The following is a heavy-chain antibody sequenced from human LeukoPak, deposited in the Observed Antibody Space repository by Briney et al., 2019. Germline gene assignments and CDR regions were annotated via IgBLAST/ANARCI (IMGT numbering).Heavy chain of an antibody. Sequence: GSLRLSCAASGFTFSSYGMHWVRQAPGKGLEWVAVISYDGSNKYYADSVKGRFTISRDNSKNTLYLQMNSLRAEDTAVYYCANRDYYGSGLDYWGQGTLVTVSS. D-gene: IGHD3-10*01. CDR3: ANRDYYGSGLDY. CDR1: GFTFSSYG. V-gene: IGHV3-30*18. CDR2: ISYDGSNK. J-gene: IGHJ4*02.